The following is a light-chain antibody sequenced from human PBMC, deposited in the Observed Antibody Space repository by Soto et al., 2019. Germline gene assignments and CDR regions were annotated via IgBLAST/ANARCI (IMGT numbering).Light chain of an antibody. CDR1: LTISDNY. CDR3: QPSSIWPLT. Sequence: EIGLTQSPGTLSLSPGERATLSCRASLTISDNYLAWYQQKAGQAPRLVIYGASIRANGIPDRFSASGSGTDFTLTISRLEPKDFAVYYCQPSSIWPLTLGGGTKVDLK. J-gene: IGKJ4*01. V-gene: IGKV3D-20*02. CDR2: GAS.